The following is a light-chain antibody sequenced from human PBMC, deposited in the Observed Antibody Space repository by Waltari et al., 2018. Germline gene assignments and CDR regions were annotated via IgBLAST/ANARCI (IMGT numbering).Light chain of an antibody. Sequence: EIVLTQSPAILSFSPGERATLSCRASQSVGTYLAWYQQRPGQSPRLLIYDASNRATGIPGRFTGSVSETDFTLTISSLQPEDFAVYYCQQRRNWPLTFGGGTRVQI. V-gene: IGKV3-11*01. CDR1: QSVGTY. CDR3: QQRRNWPLT. CDR2: DAS. J-gene: IGKJ4*01.